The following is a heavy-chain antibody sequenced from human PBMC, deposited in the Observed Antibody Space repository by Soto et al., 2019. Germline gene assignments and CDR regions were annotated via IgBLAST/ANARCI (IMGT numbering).Heavy chain of an antibody. J-gene: IGHJ4*02. CDR3: ARDLRRLATAGSENDY. CDR1: GFTFSSYG. D-gene: IGHD1-26*01. CDR2: VWYDGSHQ. Sequence: QVQVLESVGGVVQPGRSLRLSFAASGFTFSSYGMHWVRQAPGKGLEWVALVWYDGSHQYYTDSVKGRFTISRDNSKNTLYLQMNSLRAEDTAVYYCARDLRRLATAGSENDYWSQGTMVNVSS. V-gene: IGHV3-33*01.